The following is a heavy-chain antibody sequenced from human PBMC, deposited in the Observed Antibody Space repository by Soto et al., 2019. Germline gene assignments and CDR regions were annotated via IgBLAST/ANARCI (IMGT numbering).Heavy chain of an antibody. D-gene: IGHD3-10*01. J-gene: IGHJ4*02. CDR3: ARYYYGSGSPNYFDY. CDR1: GGTFSSYT. V-gene: IGHV1-69*02. Sequence: QVQLVQSGAEVKKPGSSVKVSCKASGGTFSSYTISWVRQAPGQGLEWMGRIIPILGIPNYAQKFQGRVTITADKSXXIAYMERSSLISEETAVYYCARYYYGSGSPNYFDYWGQGTLVTVS. CDR2: IIPILGIP.